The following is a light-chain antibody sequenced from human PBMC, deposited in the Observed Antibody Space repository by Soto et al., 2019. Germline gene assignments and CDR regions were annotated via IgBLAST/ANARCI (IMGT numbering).Light chain of an antibody. CDR1: QSVGNF. V-gene: IGKV3-11*01. J-gene: IGKJ4*01. Sequence: EIVLAQSPATLSLSPGERATLSCRASQSVGNFLAWYQHRPGQAPRLLILNASTRATGIPPRFSGSGSGTDFTLTISRLGPEDFAVYYCQQRRTWPLTFGGGTKVEIK. CDR2: NAS. CDR3: QQRRTWPLT.